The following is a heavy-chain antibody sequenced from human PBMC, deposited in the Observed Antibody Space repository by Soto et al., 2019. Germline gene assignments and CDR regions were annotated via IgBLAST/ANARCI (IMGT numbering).Heavy chain of an antibody. D-gene: IGHD2-8*01. CDR1: GFTFSSYA. Sequence: PGGSLRLSCAASGFTFSSYAMSWVRQAPGKGLEWVSAISGSGGSTYYADSVKGRFTISRDNSKNTLYLQMNSLRAEDTAVYYCAKGYCTNGVCYTVYYYYYGMDVWGQGTTVTVS. CDR2: ISGSGGST. CDR3: AKGYCTNGVCYTVYYYYYGMDV. V-gene: IGHV3-23*01. J-gene: IGHJ6*02.